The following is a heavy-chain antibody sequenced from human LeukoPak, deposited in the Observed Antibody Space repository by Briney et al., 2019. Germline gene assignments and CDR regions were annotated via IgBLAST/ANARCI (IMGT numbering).Heavy chain of an antibody. J-gene: IGHJ5*02. V-gene: IGHV3-48*04. CDR1: GFTFSSYA. Sequence: GGSLRLSCAASGFTFSSYAMSWVRQAPGKGLEWVSYISSSGSTIYYADSVKGRFTISRDNAKNSLYLQMNSLRAEDTAVYYCARDGVRGYSRAKTWGQGTLVTVSS. CDR2: ISSSGSTI. CDR3: ARDGVRGYSRAKT. D-gene: IGHD6-13*01.